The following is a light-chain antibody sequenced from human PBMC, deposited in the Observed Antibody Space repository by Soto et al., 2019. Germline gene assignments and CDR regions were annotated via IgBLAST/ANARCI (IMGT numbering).Light chain of an antibody. V-gene: IGLV1-47*02. Sequence: QSVLTQPPSASGTPGQRVTISCSGRFSNIGSNYVYWYQQLPGTAPKLLIFTNDQRTSGVPGRFSGSKSGTSASLAISGLRSGDEADYYCAVWDDSLRGWVFGGGTKLTVL. CDR2: TND. CDR1: FSNIGSNY. J-gene: IGLJ3*02. CDR3: AVWDDSLRGWV.